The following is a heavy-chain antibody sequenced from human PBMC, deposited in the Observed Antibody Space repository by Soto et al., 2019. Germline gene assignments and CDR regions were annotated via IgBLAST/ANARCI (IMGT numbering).Heavy chain of an antibody. CDR3: ARGSSSPYSNFLYYYYGMDV. Sequence: PSETLSLTCTVSGGSSSRYYWSWIRQPPGKGLEWIGYIYYSGSTNYNPSLKSRVTISVDTSKNQFSLKLSSVTAADTAVYYCARGSSSPYSNFLYYYYGMDVWGQGTTVTVSS. D-gene: IGHD4-4*01. CDR1: GGSSSRYY. V-gene: IGHV4-59*01. CDR2: IYYSGST. J-gene: IGHJ6*02.